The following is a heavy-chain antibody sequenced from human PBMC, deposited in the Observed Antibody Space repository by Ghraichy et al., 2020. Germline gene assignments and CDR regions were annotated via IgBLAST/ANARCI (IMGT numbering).Heavy chain of an antibody. V-gene: IGHV4-34*01. CDR2: INHSGST. CDR3: ARLISSWLDY. CDR1: GGSFSGYY. D-gene: IGHD6-13*01. J-gene: IGHJ4*02. Sequence: SETLSLTCAVYGGSFSGYYWSWIRQPPGKGLEWIGEINHSGSTNYNPSLKSRVTISVDTSKNQFSLKLSSVTAADTAVYYCARLISSWLDYWGQGTLVTVSS.